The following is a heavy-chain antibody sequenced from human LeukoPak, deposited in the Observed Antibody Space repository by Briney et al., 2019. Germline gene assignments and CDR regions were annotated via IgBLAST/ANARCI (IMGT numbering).Heavy chain of an antibody. Sequence: GASVKVSRKASGGTFSSYAISWVRQAPGQGLEWMGGIIPIFGTANYAQKFQGRVTITADESTSTAYMELSSLRSEDTAVYYCAREAQEYQLLYPYYFDYWGQGTLVTVSS. D-gene: IGHD2-2*02. CDR2: IIPIFGTA. J-gene: IGHJ4*02. CDR3: AREAQEYQLLYPYYFDY. CDR1: GGTFSSYA. V-gene: IGHV1-69*13.